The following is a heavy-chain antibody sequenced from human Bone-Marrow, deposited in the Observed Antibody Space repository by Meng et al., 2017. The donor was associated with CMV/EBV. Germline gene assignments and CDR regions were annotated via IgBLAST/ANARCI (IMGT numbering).Heavy chain of an antibody. D-gene: IGHD5-18*01. V-gene: IGHV1-8*03. CDR3: AGGYGYGGIFDN. J-gene: IGHJ4*02. CDR1: GYTFTSYD. CDR2: MNPNSGNT. Sequence: ASVKVSCKASGYTFTSYDINWVRQATGQGLEWMGWMNPNSGNTGYAQKFQGRVTITRNTSISTAYMELSSVISEDTAVYYCAGGYGYGGIFDNWGQGTLVTVSS.